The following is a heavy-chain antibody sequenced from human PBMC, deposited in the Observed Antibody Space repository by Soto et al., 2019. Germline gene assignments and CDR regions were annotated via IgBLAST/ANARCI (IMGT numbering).Heavy chain of an antibody. J-gene: IGHJ4*02. V-gene: IGHV3-9*01. D-gene: IGHD6-19*01. Sequence: GGSLRLSCAASGIACDGYAMHWVRQAPVKGLEWVSGIIWNSGSRGYADSVMGRFTISGDNAKNSLYLQMNSLRPDETVLYYCAKVKDTSGWSGVSDYWGEAALVTVSS. CDR3: AKVKDTSGWSGVSDY. CDR2: IIWNSGSR. CDR1: GIACDGYA.